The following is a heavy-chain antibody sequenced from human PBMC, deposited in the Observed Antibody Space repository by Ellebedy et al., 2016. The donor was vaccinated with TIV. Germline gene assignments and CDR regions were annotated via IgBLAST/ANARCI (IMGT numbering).Heavy chain of an antibody. V-gene: IGHV1-69*13. Sequence: AASVKVSCKASGGTFSSYAISWVRQAPGQGLEWMGGIIPIFGTANYAQKFQGRVTITADESTSTAYMELSSLRSEDTAVYYCARGNFGFGDMTPNWFDPWGQGTLVTASS. D-gene: IGHD3-10*01. CDR2: IIPIFGTA. J-gene: IGHJ5*02. CDR3: ARGNFGFGDMTPNWFDP. CDR1: GGTFSSYA.